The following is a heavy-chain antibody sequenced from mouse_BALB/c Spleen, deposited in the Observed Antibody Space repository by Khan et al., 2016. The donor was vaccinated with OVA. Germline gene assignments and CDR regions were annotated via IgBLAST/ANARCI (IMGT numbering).Heavy chain of an antibody. CDR2: INPSNGRT. V-gene: IGHV1S81*02. Sequence: LPPPVAELVNPGASVNLSCKASGYTLTSYWMHWVKQRPGQGLEWIGEINPSNGRTNYNEKFKSKATLTVDKSSSTAYMQLSSPTSEDSAVYYCARLLINFDYWGQGTTLTVSS. CDR1: GYTLTSYW. J-gene: IGHJ2*01. CDR3: ARLLINFDY. D-gene: IGHD2-1*01.